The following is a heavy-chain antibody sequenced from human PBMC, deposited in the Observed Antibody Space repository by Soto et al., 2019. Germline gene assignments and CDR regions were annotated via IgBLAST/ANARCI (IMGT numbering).Heavy chain of an antibody. CDR1: GYTFTSYG. Sequence: QVQLVQSGAEVKKPGASVKVSCKASGYTFTSYGISWVRQAPGQGLEWMGWISAYNGNTNYAQKLQGRVTMTTDTSTSTAYMELSSLRSDDTAVYYCARSNGDYAVPLYYYYGMDVWGQGTTVTVSS. CDR2: ISAYNGNT. D-gene: IGHD4-17*01. CDR3: ARSNGDYAVPLYYYYGMDV. V-gene: IGHV1-18*04. J-gene: IGHJ6*02.